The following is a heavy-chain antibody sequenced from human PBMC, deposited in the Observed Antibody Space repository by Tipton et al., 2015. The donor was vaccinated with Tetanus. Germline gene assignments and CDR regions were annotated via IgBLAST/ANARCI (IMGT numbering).Heavy chain of an antibody. CDR3: VANDGGLEHGQH. CDR1: GGSISSYY. J-gene: IGHJ1*01. Sequence: TLSLTCTVSGGSISSYYCSWVRQPPGKGLEWIGHTHYSGNTNYNSSLWSRVTISLDTFKNQFSLKLSSVTAADTAVYYCVANDGGLEHGQHWGQGTLVTVSS. V-gene: IGHV4-59*01. CDR2: THYSGNT. D-gene: IGHD2-8*01.